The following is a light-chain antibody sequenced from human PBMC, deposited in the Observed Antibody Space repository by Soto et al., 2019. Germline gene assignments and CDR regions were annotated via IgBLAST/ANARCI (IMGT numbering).Light chain of an antibody. CDR2: GAS. CDR1: QGIGNN. CDR3: QQSYRPPRT. V-gene: IGKV1-39*01. Sequence: DIQMTQSPSSLSASVGDRVTITCRASQGIGNNLAWYQQKSGKAPEVLIYGASNLQGGVPSRFSGSGSGTDFTLTISSLQPEDFATYYCQQSYRPPRTFGQGTKLEIK. J-gene: IGKJ2*01.